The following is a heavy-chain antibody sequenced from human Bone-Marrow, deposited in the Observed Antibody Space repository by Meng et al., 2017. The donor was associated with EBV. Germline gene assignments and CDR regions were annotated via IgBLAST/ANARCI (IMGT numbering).Heavy chain of an antibody. J-gene: IGHJ4*02. CDR1: GFTFSSYA. CDR2: ISGSGGST. CDR3: AKDPRQQPKYRDY. V-gene: IGHV3-23*01. D-gene: IGHD6-13*01. Sequence: EVQLLESGGGLVQPGGSLRVSGAASGFTFSSYAMSWVRQAPGKGLEWVSAISGSGGSTYYADSVKGRFTISRDNSKNTLYLQMNSLRAEDTAVYYCAKDPRQQPKYRDYWGQGTLGTVS.